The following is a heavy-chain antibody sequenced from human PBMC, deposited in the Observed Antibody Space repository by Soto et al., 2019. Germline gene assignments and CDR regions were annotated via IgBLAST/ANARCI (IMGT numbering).Heavy chain of an antibody. CDR3: AKDRRDGDFMHILVVDF. Sequence: GGSLRLSCAPSGFSLSSYAMHWDRQAPGKGLEWVALMSYDETKKYYADSVKGRFTISRDTSKNTLFLQMNNLRVEDTAVYYCAKDRRDGDFMHILVVDFWGQGALVTVSS. D-gene: IGHD2-15*01. CDR2: MSYDETKK. J-gene: IGHJ4*02. CDR1: GFSLSSYA. V-gene: IGHV3-30*18.